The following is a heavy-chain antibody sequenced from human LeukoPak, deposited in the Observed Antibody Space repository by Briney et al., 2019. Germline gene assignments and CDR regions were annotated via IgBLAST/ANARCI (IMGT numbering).Heavy chain of an antibody. CDR3: ARENEFMVRGVNDY. V-gene: IGHV1-18*01. CDR2: IGAYNGNT. D-gene: IGHD3-10*01. CDR1: GYTFTTYG. Sequence: ASVKVSCKASGYTFTTYGITWMRQAPGQGLEWMGWIGAYNGNTNYAQKLQGRVTMTTDTSTSTAYMELRSLRSDDTAVYYCARENEFMVRGVNDYWGQGTLVTVSS. J-gene: IGHJ4*02.